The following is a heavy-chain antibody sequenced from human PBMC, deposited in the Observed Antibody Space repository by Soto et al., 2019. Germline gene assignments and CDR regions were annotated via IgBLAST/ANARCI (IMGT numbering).Heavy chain of an antibody. Sequence: EVQLLESGGGLVQPGGSLRLSCAASGFTFSSYAMSWVRQAPGKGLEWVSAISGSGGSTYYADSVKGRFTISRDNSKNTRYLQMNSVRAEDTAVYYCAKGRGYCSSTSCYVGSDYWGQGTLVTVSS. J-gene: IGHJ4*02. CDR1: GFTFSSYA. D-gene: IGHD2-2*01. CDR2: ISGSGGST. V-gene: IGHV3-23*01. CDR3: AKGRGYCSSTSCYVGSDY.